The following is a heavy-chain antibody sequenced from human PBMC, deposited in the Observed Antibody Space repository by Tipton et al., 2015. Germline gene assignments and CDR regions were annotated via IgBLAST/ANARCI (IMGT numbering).Heavy chain of an antibody. CDR1: GGSFSDYY. V-gene: IGHV4-34*01. J-gene: IGHJ4*02. Sequence: TLSLTCAVYGGSFSDYYWSWIRQSPGKGLEWIGEINHGGSTNYNPSLKSRVPMSRDTSKNQFSLKLTSVTAADTAVYYCACQDYDSLTRDYQTVDYWGQGTLVTVSS. D-gene: IGHD3-9*01. CDR2: INHGGST. CDR3: ACQDYDSLTRDYQTVDY.